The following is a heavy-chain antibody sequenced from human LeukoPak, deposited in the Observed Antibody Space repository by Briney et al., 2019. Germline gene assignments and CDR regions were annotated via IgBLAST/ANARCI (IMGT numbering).Heavy chain of an antibody. CDR2: IKSEGSEI. CDR1: VFTLSSYR. Sequence: PGGALRLSRAASVFTLSSYRIGSVRRAPGKGVEWVANIKSEGSEIYYLHSVKGLLTISRDNAQNSLYLQLNSLRDEDTAVYHCTRDFQGYWGQGTLVTVSS. CDR3: TRDFQGY. J-gene: IGHJ4*02. V-gene: IGHV3-7*01.